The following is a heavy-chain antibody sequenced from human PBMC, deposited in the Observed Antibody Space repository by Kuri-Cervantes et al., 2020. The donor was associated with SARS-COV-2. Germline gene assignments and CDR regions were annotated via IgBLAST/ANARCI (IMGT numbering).Heavy chain of an antibody. V-gene: IGHV3-73*01. J-gene: IGHJ4*02. CDR1: GFTFSGSA. CDR2: IRSKANSYAT. CDR3: ARSLQVVAL. Sequence: GGSLRLSCAASGFTFSGSAMHWVRQASGKGLEWVGRIRSKANSYATAYAASVKGRFTISRDDSKNTAYLQMNSLKTEDTAVYYCARSLQVVALWGQGTLVTVSS. D-gene: IGHD2-15*01.